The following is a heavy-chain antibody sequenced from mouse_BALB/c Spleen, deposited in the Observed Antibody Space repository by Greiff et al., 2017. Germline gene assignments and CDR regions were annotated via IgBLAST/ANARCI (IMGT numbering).Heavy chain of an antibody. D-gene: IGHD2-4*01. V-gene: IGHV5-9-4*01. Sequence: EVMLVESGGGLVKPGGSLKLSCAASGFTFSSYAMSWVRQSPEKRLEWVAEISSGGSYTYYPDTVTGRFTISRDNAKNTLYLEMSSLRSEDTAMYYCAMIYYDYDEPFAYWGQGTLVTVSA. CDR3: AMIYYDYDEPFAY. CDR1: GFTFSSYA. CDR2: ISSGGSYT. J-gene: IGHJ3*01.